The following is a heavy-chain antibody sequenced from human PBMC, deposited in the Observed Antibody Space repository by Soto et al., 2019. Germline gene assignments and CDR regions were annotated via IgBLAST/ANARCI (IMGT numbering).Heavy chain of an antibody. J-gene: IGHJ6*03. CDR1: GYTFTSYA. CDR3: AREVVGHGSGSYYNERLDYYMDV. V-gene: IGHV1-3*01. CDR2: INAGNGNT. D-gene: IGHD3-10*01. Sequence: ASVKVSCKASGYTFTSYAMHWVRQAPGQRLEWMGWINAGNGNTKYSQKFQGRVTITRDTSASTAYMGLSSLRSEDTAVYYCAREVVGHGSGSYYNERLDYYMDVWGKGTTVTVSS.